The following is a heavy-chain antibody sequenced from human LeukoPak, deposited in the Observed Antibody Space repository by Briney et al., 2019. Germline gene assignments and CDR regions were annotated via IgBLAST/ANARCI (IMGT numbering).Heavy chain of an antibody. CDR1: GYFVSSGYY. Sequence: SETLSLTCGVSGYFVSSGYYWGWIRQPPGKGLEWIGNIYNTGSTYYNPSLKSRVTISVDTSNDQFSLKLSSVTSADTAVYYCASRTTVTNALSFDYWGQGSLVIVSS. V-gene: IGHV4-38-2*01. D-gene: IGHD4-11*01. CDR3: ASRTTVTNALSFDY. CDR2: IYNTGST. J-gene: IGHJ4*02.